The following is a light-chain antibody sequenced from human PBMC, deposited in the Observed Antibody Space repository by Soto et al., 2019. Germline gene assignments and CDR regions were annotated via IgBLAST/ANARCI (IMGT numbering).Light chain of an antibody. J-gene: IGKJ3*01. CDR1: QSVSSY. CDR3: QQRSNWPIFT. CDR2: DAS. Sequence: EIVWTRSPATLSLSPGERATLSCRASQSVSSYLAWYQQKPGQAPRLLIYDASNRATGIPARFSGSGSGTDFTLTISSLEPEDFAVYYCQQRSNWPIFTFGPGTKVDIK. V-gene: IGKV3-11*01.